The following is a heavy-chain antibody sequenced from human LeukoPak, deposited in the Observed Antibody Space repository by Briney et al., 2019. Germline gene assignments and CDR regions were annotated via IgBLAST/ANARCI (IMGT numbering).Heavy chain of an antibody. CDR3: ARGGPNWNYARRGFDY. CDR1: GGSISSYY. CDR2: IYYSGST. D-gene: IGHD1-7*01. Sequence: SETLSLTCTVSGGSISSYYWSWIRQPPGKGLEWIGYIYYSGSTNYNPSLKSRVTISVDTSKNQFSLKLSSVTAADTAVYYCARGGPNWNYARRGFDYWGQGTLVTVSS. J-gene: IGHJ4*02. V-gene: IGHV4-59*12.